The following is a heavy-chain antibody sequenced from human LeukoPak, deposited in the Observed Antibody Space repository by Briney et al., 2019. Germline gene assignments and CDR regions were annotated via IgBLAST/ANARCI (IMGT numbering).Heavy chain of an antibody. D-gene: IGHD3-10*01. CDR3: ATDKEGFGGLDY. CDR1: GYTHTELS. Sequence: ASVKVSCKVSGYTHTELSMHWVRQAPGKGLEWMGGFDPEDGETIYAQKFQGRVTMTEDTSTDTAYMELSSLRSEDTAVYYCATDKEGFGGLDYWGQGTLVTVSS. J-gene: IGHJ4*02. V-gene: IGHV1-24*01. CDR2: FDPEDGET.